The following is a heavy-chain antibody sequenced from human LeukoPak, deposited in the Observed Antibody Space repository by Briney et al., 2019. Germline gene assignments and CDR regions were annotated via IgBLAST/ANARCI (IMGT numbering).Heavy chain of an antibody. CDR2: IYHSGST. CDR3: ARGQNYDLLTGYDY. Sequence: PSETLSLTCAVSGGSISSSNWWSWVRQPPGKGLEWIGEIYHSGSTNYNPSLKSRGTISVDKSKNQFSLKLSSVTPADTDVYYCARGQNYDLLTGYDYWGQGTLVTVSS. CDR1: GGSISSSNW. J-gene: IGHJ4*02. D-gene: IGHD3-9*01. V-gene: IGHV4-4*02.